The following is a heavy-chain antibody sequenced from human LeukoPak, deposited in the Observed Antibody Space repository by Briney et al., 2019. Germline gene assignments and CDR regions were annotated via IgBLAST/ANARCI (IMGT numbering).Heavy chain of an antibody. D-gene: IGHD1-14*01. V-gene: IGHV1-2*02. CDR3: AKNPCEYYADH. CDR2: MNPSSSDT. CDR1: GYSFTGYY. J-gene: IGHJ4*02. Sequence: SVKVSCKTSGYSFTGYYMQWVSRAAGQGLEWMGSMNPSSSDTNYAQKFQGRVTMTRDTSISTAYMQLSRLRSHDTAVYHCAKNPCEYYADHWGQGTLVTVSS.